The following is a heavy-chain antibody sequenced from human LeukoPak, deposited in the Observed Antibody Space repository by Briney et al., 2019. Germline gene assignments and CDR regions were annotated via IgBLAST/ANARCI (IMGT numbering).Heavy chain of an antibody. CDR1: GGSISSGSYY. V-gene: IGHV4-61*02. CDR2: IYSSGST. J-gene: IGHJ2*01. CDR3: ASTRNYDLWSGSGYFDL. D-gene: IGHD3-3*01. Sequence: SQTLSLTCTVSGGSISSGSYYWSWIRQPAGKRLEWMGRIYSSGSTNYNPSLKSRVTISVDTSKNQFSLKLSSVTAADTAVYYCASTRNYDLWSGSGYFDLWGRGTLVTVSS.